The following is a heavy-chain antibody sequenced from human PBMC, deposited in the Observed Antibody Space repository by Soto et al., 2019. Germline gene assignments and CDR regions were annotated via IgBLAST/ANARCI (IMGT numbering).Heavy chain of an antibody. V-gene: IGHV3-48*02. CDR1: GFTFSSYS. CDR2: ISSSSSTI. D-gene: IGHD3-3*01. Sequence: EVQLVESGGGLVQPGGSLRLSCAASGFTFSSYSMNWVRQAPGKGLEWVSYISSSSSTIYYADSVKGRFTISRDNAKNSLYLQMNSLRDEDTAVYYCARDHPGTTILGVVTPYYFDYWGQGTLVTVSS. CDR3: ARDHPGTTILGVVTPYYFDY. J-gene: IGHJ4*02.